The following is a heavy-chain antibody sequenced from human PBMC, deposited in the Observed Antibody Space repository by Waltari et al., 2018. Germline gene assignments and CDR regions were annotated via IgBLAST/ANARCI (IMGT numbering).Heavy chain of an antibody. J-gene: IGHJ4*02. CDR2: IYYSGST. CDR3: ASEPTIFGVVISY. CDR1: GGSISSHY. V-gene: IGHV4-59*11. D-gene: IGHD3-3*01. Sequence: QVQLQESGPGLVKPSETLSLTCTVSGGSISSHYWSWIRQPPGKGLEWIGYIYYSGSTNYNPSLKSRVTISVDTSKNQFSLKLSSVTAADTAVYYCASEPTIFGVVISYWGQGTLVTVSS.